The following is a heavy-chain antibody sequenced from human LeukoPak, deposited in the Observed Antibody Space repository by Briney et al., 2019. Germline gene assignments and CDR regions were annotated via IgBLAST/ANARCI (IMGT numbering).Heavy chain of an antibody. CDR3: AREAPYSNCPDY. CDR1: GFTFSSYA. D-gene: IGHD4-11*01. J-gene: IGHJ4*02. V-gene: IGHV3-30-3*01. CDR2: ISYDGSNK. Sequence: GRSLRLSCAASGFTFSSYAMHWVRQAPGKGLEWVAVISYDGSNKYYADSVKGRFTISRDNSKNTLYLQMNRLTSDDTAIYYCAREAPYSNCPDYWGQGTLVTVSS.